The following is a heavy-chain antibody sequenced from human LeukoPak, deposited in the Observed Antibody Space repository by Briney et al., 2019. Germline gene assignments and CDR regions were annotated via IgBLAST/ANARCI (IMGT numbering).Heavy chain of an antibody. J-gene: IGHJ4*02. CDR3: ARGTLAGYFLGY. CDR1: GFTFSSYA. CDR2: ISYSGDST. D-gene: IGHD6-19*01. Sequence: GGSLRLSCAASGFTFSSYAMSWVRQAPGKGLEWVSSISYSGDSTDYADSVKGRLIISRDNSKNMLGLQMNSLRAEDTAIYYCARGTLAGYFLGYWGRGTLVTVSS. V-gene: IGHV3-23*01.